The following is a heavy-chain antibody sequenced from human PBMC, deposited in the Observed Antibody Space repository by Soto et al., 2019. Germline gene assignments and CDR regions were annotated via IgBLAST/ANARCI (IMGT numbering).Heavy chain of an antibody. CDR3: ARGGGYYYVGKNPSMDV. Sequence: ASLQVSCKASGYTFTGYYMNWVRQAPGQGLGWVGWINPTSGGTNYAQKFDGTVTITRDTSINTSSIELIRLRTDDTAKYWCARGGGYYYVGKNPSMDVWVQGTTVTVSS. D-gene: IGHD5-12*01. V-gene: IGHV1-2*02. J-gene: IGHJ6*02. CDR2: INPTSGGT. CDR1: GYTFTGYY.